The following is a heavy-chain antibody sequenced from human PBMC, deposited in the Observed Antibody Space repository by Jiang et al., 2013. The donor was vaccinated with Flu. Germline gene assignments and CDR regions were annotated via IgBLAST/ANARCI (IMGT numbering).Heavy chain of an antibody. CDR2: IYYSGST. CDR3: VTAVVVYCSGGSCLYFDY. D-gene: IGHD2-15*01. J-gene: IGHJ4*02. Sequence: VKPSETLSLTCTVSGGSISSSSYYWGWIRQPPGKGLEWIGSIYYSGSTYYNPSLKSRVTISVDTSKNQFSLKLSSVTATDTAVYYCVTAVVVYCSGGSCLYFDYWGQGTLVTVSS. CDR1: GGSISSSSYY. V-gene: IGHV4-39*01.